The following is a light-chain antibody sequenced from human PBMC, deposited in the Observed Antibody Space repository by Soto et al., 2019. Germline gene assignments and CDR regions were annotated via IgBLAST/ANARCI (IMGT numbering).Light chain of an antibody. CDR1: QSISSW. CDR3: QNFYVYFLK. CDR2: KTS. J-gene: IGKJ1*01. V-gene: IGKV1-5*03. Sequence: DIQLTQSPSTLSASVGDRVTITCRASQSISSWLAWYQQKPGKAPNLLIYKTSNLESGVPSRFSGSGSGTEFTLNLSSLQPDDFATYYRQNFYVYFLKFGPGTQVEIK.